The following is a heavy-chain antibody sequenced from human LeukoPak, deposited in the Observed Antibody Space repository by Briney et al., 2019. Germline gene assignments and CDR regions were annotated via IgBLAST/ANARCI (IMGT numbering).Heavy chain of an antibody. CDR2: IDSSGTT. J-gene: IGHJ4*02. V-gene: IGHV4-4*07. CDR1: GGSFTTYY. D-gene: IGHD3-10*01. Sequence: SETLSLTCTVSGGSFTTYYWSWIRQPAGRGLEWIGHIDSSGTTNYNPSLKSRVTMSTDPSKNQFSLKLSSVTAADTAIYYCARDAKYYYGSRTFFYEHWGQGTLLTVSS. CDR3: ARDAKYYYGSRTFFYEH.